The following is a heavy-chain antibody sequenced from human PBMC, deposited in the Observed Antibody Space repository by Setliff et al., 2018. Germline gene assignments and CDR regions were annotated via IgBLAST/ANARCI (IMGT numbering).Heavy chain of an antibody. V-gene: IGHV1-69*13. CDR2: IIPIFGTA. J-gene: IGHJ4*02. D-gene: IGHD6-13*01. Sequence: ASVKVSCKASGGTFSSYAFSWVRQAPGQGLEWMGGIIPIFGTANYAQKFQGRVTITADESTSTAYMELSSLRSEDTAVYYCARVQQLGTFDYWGQGTLVTVSS. CDR1: GGTFSSYA. CDR3: ARVQQLGTFDY.